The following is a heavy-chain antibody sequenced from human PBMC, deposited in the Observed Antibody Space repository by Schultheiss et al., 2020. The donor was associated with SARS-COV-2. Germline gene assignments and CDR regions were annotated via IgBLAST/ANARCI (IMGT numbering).Heavy chain of an antibody. CDR2: IFHSGST. V-gene: IGHV4-59*12. J-gene: IGHJ4*02. Sequence: SETLSLTCTVSGGSISSYYWSWIRQPPGKGLEWIGYIFHSGSTNYNPSLKSRVTISVDKSKNQFSLKLSSVTAADTAVYYCARSGYSSSSAEDYWGQGTLVTVSS. CDR3: ARSGYSSSSAEDY. CDR1: GGSISSYY. D-gene: IGHD6-6*01.